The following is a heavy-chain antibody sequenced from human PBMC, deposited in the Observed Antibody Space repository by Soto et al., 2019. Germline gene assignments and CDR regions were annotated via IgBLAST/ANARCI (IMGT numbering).Heavy chain of an antibody. CDR2: INPSGGDT. Sequence: QVQLVQSGAEVKKPGASVKVSCKSSGYTFSNYYIHWVRQAPGQGLEWMGLINPSGGDTGHEQKFQGRISMTRDTSTSTVYIQLSGLRSEDTAVYYCDREGGGATKGGLDYWGQGTLVTVSS. CDR3: DREGGGATKGGLDY. V-gene: IGHV1-46*03. J-gene: IGHJ4*02. D-gene: IGHD1-26*01. CDR1: GYTFSNYY.